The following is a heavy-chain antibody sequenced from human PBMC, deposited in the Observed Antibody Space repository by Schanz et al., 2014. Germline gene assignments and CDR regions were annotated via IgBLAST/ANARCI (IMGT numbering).Heavy chain of an antibody. J-gene: IGHJ6*03. CDR2: VSRSTPDI. Sequence: EVQLLESGGGLVQPGGSLRLSCAASGITFSSHSFNWVRQAPGKGLEWVSYVSRSTPDIYYADSVKGRFTISRDNSKNTLYLQMNSLRAEDTAVYYCAKGPYYYYYMDVWGNGTTGTVAS. CDR3: AKGPYYYYYMDV. V-gene: IGHV3-48*01. CDR1: GITFSSHS.